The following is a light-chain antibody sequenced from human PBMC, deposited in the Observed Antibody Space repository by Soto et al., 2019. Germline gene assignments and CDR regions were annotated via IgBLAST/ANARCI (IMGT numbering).Light chain of an antibody. J-gene: IGLJ2*01. CDR1: SSNIGSNT. V-gene: IGLV1-44*01. CDR3: AAWDDSLNGVV. CDR2: TNN. Sequence: QSVLTQPPSASGTPGQRVTISCSGSSSNIGSNTVNWYQQLPGTAPKLLICTNNQRPSGVPDRFSGSKSGTSASLAISGLQSEDEADYYCAAWDDSLNGVVFGGGTPLTVL.